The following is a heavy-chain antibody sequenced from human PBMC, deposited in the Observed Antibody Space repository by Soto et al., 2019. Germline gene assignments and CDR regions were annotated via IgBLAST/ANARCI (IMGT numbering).Heavy chain of an antibody. J-gene: IGHJ4*02. CDR1: GGSITSTYY. CDR3: ARLRGGSGNYGVY. D-gene: IGHD3-10*01. Sequence: QLQLQESGPGLVKPSETLSLTCTVSGGSITSTYYWGWIRQPPGKGLEWIGSVHYSGSSYYNPSLRSRVTMSVDTSKNQFSLKLSSVTAADTAVYYCARLRGGSGNYGVYWGQGTLVTVSS. CDR2: VHYSGSS. V-gene: IGHV4-39*01.